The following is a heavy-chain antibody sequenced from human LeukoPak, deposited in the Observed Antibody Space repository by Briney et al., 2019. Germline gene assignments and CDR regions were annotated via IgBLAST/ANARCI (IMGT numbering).Heavy chain of an antibody. CDR2: ISAYNGNT. Sequence: ASVKVSCKASGYTFTSYGVSWVRQAPGQGLEWMGRISAYNGNTNYAQKLQGRVTMTTDTSTSTAYMELRSLRSDDTAVYYCAREGLAAAYNWFDPWGQGTLVTVSS. CDR3: AREGLAAAYNWFDP. J-gene: IGHJ5*02. CDR1: GYTFTSYG. D-gene: IGHD6-13*01. V-gene: IGHV1-18*01.